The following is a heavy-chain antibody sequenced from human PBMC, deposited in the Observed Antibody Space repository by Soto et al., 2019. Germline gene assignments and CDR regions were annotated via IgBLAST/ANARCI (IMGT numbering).Heavy chain of an antibody. J-gene: IGHJ4*02. CDR3: ARVPPYDYDTSSYNYFDY. CDR1: GYMFTSYG. V-gene: IGHV1-18*01. CDR2: ISLYNGKT. D-gene: IGHD3-22*01. Sequence: QVQLVQPGAEVKKPGASVKVSCKASGYMFTSYGISWVRQAPGQGLEWMGWISLYNGKTKNAQKFQGRVTMTTYTSTSTAYIELRSLRSDDTAVDYCARVPPYDYDTSSYNYFDYWGQGTLVIVYS.